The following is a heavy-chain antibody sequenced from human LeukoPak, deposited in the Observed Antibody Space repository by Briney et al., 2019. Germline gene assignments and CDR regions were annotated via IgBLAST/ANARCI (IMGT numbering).Heavy chain of an antibody. CDR1: GGSISSGGYS. D-gene: IGHD3-16*01. CDR3: ASYDPAEARAFDI. CDR2: INHSGST. J-gene: IGHJ3*02. Sequence: SETLSLTCAVSGGSISSGGYSWSWIRQPPGKGLEWIGYINHSGSTNYNPSLKSRVTISVDTSKNQFSLKLSSVTAADTAVYYCASYDPAEARAFDIWGQGTMVTVSS. V-gene: IGHV4-30-2*01.